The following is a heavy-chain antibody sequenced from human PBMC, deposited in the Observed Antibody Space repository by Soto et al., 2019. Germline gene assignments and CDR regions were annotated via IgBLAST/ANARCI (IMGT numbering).Heavy chain of an antibody. Sequence: TVSPTCTFSGGSIISGGYYWSWIRQHPGKGLEWIGYIYYSGSTYYNPSLKSRVTISVDTSKNQFSLKLSSVTAADTAVYYCARIDYSWFDPWGQGTLVTVSS. V-gene: IGHV4-31*03. CDR2: IYYSGST. CDR1: GGSIISGGYY. D-gene: IGHD2-15*01. J-gene: IGHJ5*02. CDR3: ARIDYSWFDP.